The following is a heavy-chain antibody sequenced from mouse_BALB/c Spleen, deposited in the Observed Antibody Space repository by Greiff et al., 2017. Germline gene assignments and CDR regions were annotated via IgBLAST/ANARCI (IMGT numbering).Heavy chain of an antibody. J-gene: IGHJ3*01. CDR1: GFTFSSFG. CDR3: ARMGYGNYPFAY. Sequence: DVKLVESGGGLVQPGGSRKLSCAASGFTFSSFGMHWVRQAPEKGLEWVAYISSGSSTIYYADTVKGRFTISRDNPKNTLFLQMTSLRSEDTAMYYCARMGYGNYPFAYWGQGTLVTVSA. V-gene: IGHV5-17*02. CDR2: ISSGSSTI. D-gene: IGHD2-10*02.